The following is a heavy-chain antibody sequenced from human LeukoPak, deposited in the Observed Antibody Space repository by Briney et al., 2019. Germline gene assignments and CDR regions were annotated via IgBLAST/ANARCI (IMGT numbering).Heavy chain of an antibody. Sequence: KSSETLSLTCTVSGDSISSSSYFWGWIRQPPGKGLEWIGSVYDSGSTYYNPSLKSRATISVDTPKNQFSLKLNSVTAADTAVYYCARDDGYTYGFKTSDYWGQGTLVTVSS. CDR3: ARDDGYTYGFKTSDY. V-gene: IGHV4-39*07. D-gene: IGHD5-18*01. CDR1: GDSISSSSYF. CDR2: VYDSGST. J-gene: IGHJ4*02.